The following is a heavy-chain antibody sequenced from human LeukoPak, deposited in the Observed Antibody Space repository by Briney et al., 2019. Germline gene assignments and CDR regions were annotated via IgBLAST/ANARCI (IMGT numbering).Heavy chain of an antibody. J-gene: IGHJ2*01. D-gene: IGHD5-18*01. V-gene: IGHV4-38-2*01. CDR3: ARGATAMARRLDL. CDR1: GYSISSGYY. CDR2: IYHSGST. Sequence: SETLSLTCAVSGYSISSGYYWGWIRQPPGKGLEWIGSIYHSGSTYYNPSLKSRVTISVDTSKNQFSLKLSPVTAADTAVYYCARGATAMARRLDLWGRGTLVTVSS.